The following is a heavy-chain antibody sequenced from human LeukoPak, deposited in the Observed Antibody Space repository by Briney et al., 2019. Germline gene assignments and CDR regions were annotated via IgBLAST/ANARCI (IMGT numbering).Heavy chain of an antibody. V-gene: IGHV4-39*07. Sequence: SETLSLTCTVSGGSISSSSYYWGWIRQPPGKGLEWIGSIYYSGSTYYNPSLKSRVTISVDTSKKQFSLKLSSVTAADTAVYYCARDLPDYVWGTYRFMPDIWGQGTMVTVSS. J-gene: IGHJ3*02. CDR1: GGSISSSSYY. D-gene: IGHD3-16*02. CDR3: ARDLPDYVWGTYRFMPDI. CDR2: IYYSGST.